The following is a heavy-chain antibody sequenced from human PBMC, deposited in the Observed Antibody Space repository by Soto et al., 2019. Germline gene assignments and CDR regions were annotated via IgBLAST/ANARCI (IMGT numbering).Heavy chain of an antibody. CDR1: GGSFIGYY. CDR3: ARGRRRGGSWYDY. D-gene: IGHD6-13*01. J-gene: IGHJ4*02. CDR2: INHSGST. V-gene: IGHV4-34*01. Sequence: PSETLSLTCAVYGGSFIGYYWSWIRQPPGKGLEWIGEINHSGSTNYNPSLKSRVTISVDTSKNQFSLKLSSVTAADTAVYYCARGRRRGGSWYDYWGQGTLVTVSS.